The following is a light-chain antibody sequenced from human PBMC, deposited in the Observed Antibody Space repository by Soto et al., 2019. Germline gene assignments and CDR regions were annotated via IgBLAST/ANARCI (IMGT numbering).Light chain of an antibody. Sequence: EIVLTQSPGTLSLSPGERATLSCRASQSVSSSYLAWYQQKPGQAPRLLIYGACSRATGIPDRFSGSGSGTDFTLTISRLEPEDFAVYYCQQYGRTFGQGTKVEIK. V-gene: IGKV3-20*01. CDR1: QSVSSSY. CDR2: GAC. CDR3: QQYGRT. J-gene: IGKJ1*01.